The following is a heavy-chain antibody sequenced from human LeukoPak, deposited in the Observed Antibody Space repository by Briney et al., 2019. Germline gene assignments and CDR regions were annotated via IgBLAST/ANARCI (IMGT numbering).Heavy chain of an antibody. V-gene: IGHV3-21*01. CDR3: ARDGDSSGYYYYMDV. CDR2: ISSSSSYI. J-gene: IGHJ6*03. Sequence: GGSLRLSCAASGFTFSSYSMNWVRQAPGKGLEWVSSISSSSSYIYYADSVKGRFTISRDNAKNSLYLQMNSLRAEDTAVYYCARDGDSSGYYYYMDVWGKGTTVTVSS. D-gene: IGHD3-22*01. CDR1: GFTFSSYS.